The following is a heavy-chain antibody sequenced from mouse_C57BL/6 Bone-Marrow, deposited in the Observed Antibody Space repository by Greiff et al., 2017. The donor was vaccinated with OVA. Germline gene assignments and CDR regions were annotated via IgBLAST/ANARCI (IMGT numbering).Heavy chain of an antibody. CDR2: IWSGGST. V-gene: IGHV2-2*01. CDR1: GFSLTSYG. D-gene: IGHD4-1*01. J-gene: IGHJ3*01. Sequence: QVQLKESGPGLVQPSQSLSITCTVSGFSLTSYGVHWVRQSPGKGLEWLGVIWSGGSTDYNAAFISRLSISKDNSKSQVFFKMNSLQAEDTAIYYCAKTGTRFAYWGQGTLVTVSA. CDR3: AKTGTRFAY.